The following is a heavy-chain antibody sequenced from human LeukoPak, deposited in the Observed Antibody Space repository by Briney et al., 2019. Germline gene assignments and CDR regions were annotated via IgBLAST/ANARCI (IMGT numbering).Heavy chain of an antibody. CDR2: IYYSGST. CDR1: GGSISSYY. V-gene: IGHV4-59*12. CDR3: ARDLAVYCGGDCYSGWFDP. J-gene: IGHJ5*02. Sequence: SETLSLTCTVSGGSISSYYWSWIRQPPGKGLEWIGYIYYSGSTNYNPSLKSRVTISVDKSKNQFSLKLSSVTAADTAVYYCARDLAVYCGGDCYSGWFDPWGQGTLVTVSS. D-gene: IGHD2-21*02.